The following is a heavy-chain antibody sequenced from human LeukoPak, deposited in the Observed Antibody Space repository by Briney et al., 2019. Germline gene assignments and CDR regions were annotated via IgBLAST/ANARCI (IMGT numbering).Heavy chain of an antibody. CDR1: GGSFSGYY. Sequence: PSETLSLTCAVYGGSFSGYYWSWIRRPPGKGLEWIGEINHSGSTNYNPSLKSRVTISVDTSKNQFSLKLSSVTAADTAVYYCARGAGYSDYWGQGTLVTVSS. CDR3: ARGAGYSDY. D-gene: IGHD5-12*01. CDR2: INHSGST. J-gene: IGHJ4*02. V-gene: IGHV4-34*01.